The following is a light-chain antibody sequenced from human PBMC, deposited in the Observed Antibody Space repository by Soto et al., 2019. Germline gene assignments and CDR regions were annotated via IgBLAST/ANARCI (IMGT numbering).Light chain of an antibody. V-gene: IGKV1-5*03. Sequence: DIQMTQSPSTLSASVGDRVTITCRASQSISSWVAWYQQKPGKGPKLLIYKASHLESGVPSRFSGSGSGTEFTLTISRLPPGDFATYYCQHYNTYPWTFGHGTKVDIK. J-gene: IGKJ1*01. CDR1: QSISSW. CDR2: KAS. CDR3: QHYNTYPWT.